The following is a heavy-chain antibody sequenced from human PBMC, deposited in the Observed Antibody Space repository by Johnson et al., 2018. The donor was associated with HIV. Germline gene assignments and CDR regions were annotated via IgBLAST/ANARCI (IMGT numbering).Heavy chain of an antibody. Sequence: QVQVVESGGGLVQPGRSLRLSCAASGFTFSSYAMHWVHQAPGKGLEWVAVISYDGSNKYYADSVKGRFTISRDNSKNTLYLQMNSLRAEDTAVYYCARDPSVGASSAFDIWGQGTMVTVSS. CDR3: ARDPSVGASSAFDI. V-gene: IGHV3-30*04. J-gene: IGHJ3*02. CDR1: GFTFSSYA. D-gene: IGHD1-26*01. CDR2: ISYDGSNK.